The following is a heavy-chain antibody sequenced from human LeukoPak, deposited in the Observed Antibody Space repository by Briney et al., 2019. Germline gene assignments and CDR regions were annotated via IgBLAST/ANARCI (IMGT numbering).Heavy chain of an antibody. CDR1: GYTFDGYY. CDR2: INPDSGVT. J-gene: IGHJ4*02. V-gene: IGHV1-2*02. CDR3: ARGYYDFWSGYYPPPDY. Sequence: ASVKVSCKTSGYTFDGYYIHWLRQAPGQGLEWVGWINPDSGVTDSTENFQGRVTMTTDTSTSTAYMELRSLRSDDTAVYYCARGYYDFWSGYYPPPDYWGQGTLVTVSS. D-gene: IGHD3-3*01.